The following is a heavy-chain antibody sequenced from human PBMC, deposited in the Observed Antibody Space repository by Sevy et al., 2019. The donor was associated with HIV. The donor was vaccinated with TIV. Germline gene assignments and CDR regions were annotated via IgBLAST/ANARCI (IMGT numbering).Heavy chain of an antibody. Sequence: GGSLRLSCVVSGISFTTSGMHWVRQAPGKGLEWVAVISYHGRDKFYAESVKGRSTISRDNSKNMLYWQINSLRAEDTAVYYCAKDFTGYNGMDVWGQGTMVTVSS. CDR2: ISYHGRDK. CDR1: GISFTTSG. J-gene: IGHJ6*02. D-gene: IGHD3-9*01. V-gene: IGHV3-30*18. CDR3: AKDFTGYNGMDV.